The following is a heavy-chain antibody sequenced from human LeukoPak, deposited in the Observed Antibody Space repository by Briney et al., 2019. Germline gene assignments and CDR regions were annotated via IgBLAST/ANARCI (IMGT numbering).Heavy chain of an antibody. Sequence: SETLSLTCAVFGDTFVSRHWSWIRQSPGKGLEWLGEASHSGITNYSPSLKSRISISVDTSKDQFSLELASVTAADTAIYYCARGRANWDYDFDLWGQGTLVTVSS. CDR3: ARGRANWDYDFDL. D-gene: IGHD1-7*01. V-gene: IGHV4-34*01. CDR2: ASHSGIT. CDR1: GDTFVSRH. J-gene: IGHJ4*02.